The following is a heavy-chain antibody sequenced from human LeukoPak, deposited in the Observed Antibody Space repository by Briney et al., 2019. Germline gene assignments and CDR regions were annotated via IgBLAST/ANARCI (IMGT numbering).Heavy chain of an antibody. CDR3: ATAYSGSYNDAFDI. CDR1: GYTLTELS. CDR2: FDPEDGET. J-gene: IGHJ3*02. Sequence: ASVKVSCKVSGYTLTELSMHWVRQAPGKGLEWMGGFDPEDGETIYAQKFQGRVTMTEDTSTDTAYMELSSLRSEDTAVYYCATAYSGSYNDAFDIWGQGTMVTVSS. D-gene: IGHD1-26*01. V-gene: IGHV1-24*01.